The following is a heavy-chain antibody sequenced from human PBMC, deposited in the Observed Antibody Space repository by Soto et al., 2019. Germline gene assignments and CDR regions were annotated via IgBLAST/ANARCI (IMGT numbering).Heavy chain of an antibody. Sequence: QVQLVESGGGVVQPGTSLRLSCVGSGFTFRSYVIHWVRQAPGKGLEWVALTSYDGSNNFYGDSVKGRFTISRDNSRNTGELQMDSLRLEDTALYYCARWGTAGGLDFWGQGTRVSVSS. CDR2: TSYDGSNN. D-gene: IGHD3-16*01. J-gene: IGHJ4*02. CDR1: GFTFRSYV. V-gene: IGHV3-33*05. CDR3: ARWGTAGGLDF.